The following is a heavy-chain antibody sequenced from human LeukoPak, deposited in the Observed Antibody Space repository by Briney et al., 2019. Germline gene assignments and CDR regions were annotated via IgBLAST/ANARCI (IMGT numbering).Heavy chain of an antibody. J-gene: IGHJ6*02. CDR3: ASSGIYYYYGMDV. V-gene: IGHV4-34*01. CDR1: GGSFSGYY. D-gene: IGHD5-12*01. CDR2: INHSGST. Sequence: SETLSLTCAVYGGSFSGYYWSWIRQPPGKGLEWIGEINHSGSTNYNPSLKSRVTISADTSKNQFSLKLSSVTAADTAVYYCASSGIYYYYGMDVWGQGTTVTVSS.